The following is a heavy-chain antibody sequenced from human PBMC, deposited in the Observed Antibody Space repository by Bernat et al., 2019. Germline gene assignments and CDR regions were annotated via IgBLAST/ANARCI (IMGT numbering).Heavy chain of an antibody. Sequence: QVQLVESGGGVVQPGRSLRLSCAASGFTFSSYGMHWVRQAPGKGLEWVAVISYDGSNKYYADSVMGRFTISRDKSKNTLYLQMNSLRAEDTAVYYCAKEYVAARPFGMDVWGQGTTVTVSS. J-gene: IGHJ6*02. D-gene: IGHD6-6*01. V-gene: IGHV3-30*18. CDR1: GFTFSSYG. CDR2: ISYDGSNK. CDR3: AKEYVAARPFGMDV.